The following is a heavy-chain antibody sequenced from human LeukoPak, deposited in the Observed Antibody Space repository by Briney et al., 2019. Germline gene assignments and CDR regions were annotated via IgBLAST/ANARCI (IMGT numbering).Heavy chain of an antibody. V-gene: IGHV3-23*01. CDR1: GFTFSSYA. J-gene: IGHJ4*02. D-gene: IGHD4-17*01. Sequence: PGGSLRLSCAASGFTFSSYAMSWVRQAPGKGLEWVSPISGSGGSTYYADSVKGRFTISRDNSKNTLYLQMNSLRAEDTAVYYCAKGRNYGDYEAIFDYWGQGTLVTVSS. CDR3: AKGRNYGDYEAIFDY. CDR2: ISGSGGST.